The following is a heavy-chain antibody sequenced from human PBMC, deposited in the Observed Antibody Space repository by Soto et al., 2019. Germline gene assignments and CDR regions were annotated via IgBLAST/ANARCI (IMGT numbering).Heavy chain of an antibody. J-gene: IGHJ4*02. CDR1: GFTFTSSA. D-gene: IGHD3-22*01. V-gene: IGHV1-58*01. CDR2: IVVGSGNA. CDR3: AAKRYYDSSGSGGAYYFDY. Sequence: ASVKVSCKASGFTFTSSAVQWVRQARGQRLEWIGWIVVGSGNANYAQKFQERVTITRDMSTSTAYMELSSLRSEDTAVYYCAAKRYYDSSGSGGAYYFDYWGQGTLVAVSS.